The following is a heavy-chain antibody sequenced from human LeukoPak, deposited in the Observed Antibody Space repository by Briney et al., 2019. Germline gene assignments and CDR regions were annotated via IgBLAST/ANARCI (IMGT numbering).Heavy chain of an antibody. V-gene: IGHV4-34*01. CDR1: GGSFSGYY. D-gene: IGHD3-16*02. Sequence: SETLSLTCAVYGGSFSGYYWSWIRQPPGKGLEWIGEINHSGSTNYNPSLKSRVTISVDTSKNQFSLKLSSATAADTAVYYCARNGVRGVIGYFDYWGQGTLVTVSS. CDR2: INHSGST. J-gene: IGHJ4*02. CDR3: ARNGVRGVIGYFDY.